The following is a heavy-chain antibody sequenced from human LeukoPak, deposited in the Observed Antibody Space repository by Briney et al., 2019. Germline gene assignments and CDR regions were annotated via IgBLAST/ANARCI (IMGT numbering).Heavy chain of an antibody. D-gene: IGHD4-17*01. V-gene: IGHV3-74*01. J-gene: IGHJ3*02. CDR1: GFTFSNYW. CDR2: INSDGSST. CDR3: ARAGVTTGRAFDI. Sequence: GGSLRLSCAASGFTFSNYWMHWVRQAPGKGLVWVSRINSDGSSTSYADSVKGRFTISRDNAKNTLYLQMNSLRAEDTAVYYCARAGVTTGRAFDIWGQGTMVTVSS.